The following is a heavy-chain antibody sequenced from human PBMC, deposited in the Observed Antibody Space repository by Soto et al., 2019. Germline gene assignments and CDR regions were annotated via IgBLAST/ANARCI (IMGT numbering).Heavy chain of an antibody. V-gene: IGHV3-7*05. J-gene: IGHJ4*02. CDR2: IKQDGSEE. CDR3: AREFRGSSGWDYYFDY. Sequence: VQLVVSGGGLVQPGGSLRLSCAATGLPFSNYWMSWVRQAPGKGLEWVANIKQDGSEEYYVDSVKGRFTISRDNAKSSLYLQMNSLRAEDTAVYYCAREFRGSSGWDYYFDYWVQGTLVTVSS. D-gene: IGHD6-19*01. CDR1: GLPFSNYW.